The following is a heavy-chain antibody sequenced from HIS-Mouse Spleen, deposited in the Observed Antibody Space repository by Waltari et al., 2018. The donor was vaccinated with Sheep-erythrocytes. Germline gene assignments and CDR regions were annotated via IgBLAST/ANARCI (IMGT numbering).Heavy chain of an antibody. J-gene: IGHJ4*02. CDR2: IKQDGSEK. D-gene: IGHD7-27*01. CDR3: ATLGFVDY. CDR1: GFTSSSYW. V-gene: IGHV3-7*01. Sequence: EVQLVESGGGLVQPGGSLRLSCAAYGFTSSSYWISWVRQAPGKGLEWVANIKQDGSEKYYLDSVKGRFTISRDNAKNSLYLQMNSLRAEDTAVYYCATLGFVDYWGQGTLVTVSS.